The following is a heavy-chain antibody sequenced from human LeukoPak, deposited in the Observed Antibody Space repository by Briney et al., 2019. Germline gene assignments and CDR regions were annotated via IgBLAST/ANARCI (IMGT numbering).Heavy chain of an antibody. V-gene: IGHV3-15*01. Sequence: PGESLRLSCAASGFTFSNGWMSWVRQAPGKGLEWVGRIKPKTNGGTTDYAAPVKGRFIISRDDSKNTLFLQMNSLKTEDTAVYYCTTDLPPRQRLALCYYYYGMDVWGKGTTVTVSS. CDR1: GFTFSNGW. CDR2: IKPKTNGGTT. J-gene: IGHJ6*04. CDR3: TTDLPPRQRLALCYYYYGMDV. D-gene: IGHD6-25*01.